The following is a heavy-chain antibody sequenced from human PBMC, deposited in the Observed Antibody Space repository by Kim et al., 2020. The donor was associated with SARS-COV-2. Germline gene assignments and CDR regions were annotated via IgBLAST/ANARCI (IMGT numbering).Heavy chain of an antibody. Sequence: GGSLRLSCAASGFTFSSYGMHWVRQAPGKGLEWVAVIWYDGSNKYYADSVKGRFTISRDNSKNTLYLQMNSLRAEDTAVYYCAKDMVPYSGCSIDYYYYGMDVWGQGTTVTVS. CDR1: GFTFSSYG. J-gene: IGHJ6*02. D-gene: IGHD1-26*01. CDR2: IWYDGSNK. V-gene: IGHV3-33*06. CDR3: AKDMVPYSGCSIDYYYYGMDV.